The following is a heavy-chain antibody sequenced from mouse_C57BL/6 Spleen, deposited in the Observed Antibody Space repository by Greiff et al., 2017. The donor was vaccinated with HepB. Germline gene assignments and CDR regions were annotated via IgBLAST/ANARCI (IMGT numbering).Heavy chain of an antibody. V-gene: IGHV1-63*01. CDR1: GYTFTNYW. J-gene: IGHJ4*01. CDR3: ARSGVYYGSSYYAMDY. D-gene: IGHD1-1*01. CDR2: IYPGGGYT. Sequence: QVQLQQPGTELVKPGASVKLSCKASGYTFTNYWIGWAKQRPGHGLEWIGDIYPGGGYTNYNEKFKGKATLTADKSSSTAYMQFSSLTSEDSAIYYCARSGVYYGSSYYAMDYWGQGTSVTVSS.